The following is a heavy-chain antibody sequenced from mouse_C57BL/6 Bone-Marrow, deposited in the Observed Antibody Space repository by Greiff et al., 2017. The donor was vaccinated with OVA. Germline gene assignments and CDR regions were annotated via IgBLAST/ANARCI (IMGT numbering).Heavy chain of an antibody. J-gene: IGHJ2*01. V-gene: IGHV1-15*01. Sequence: VQLQESGAELVRPGASVTLSCKASGYTFTDYEMHWVKQTPVHGLEWIGAIDPETGGTAYNQKFKGKAILTADKSSSTAYMELRSLTSEDSAVYYCTRPVIYYGYRFDYWGQGTTLTVSS. CDR1: GYTFTDYE. D-gene: IGHD2-2*01. CDR3: TRPVIYYGYRFDY. CDR2: IDPETGGT.